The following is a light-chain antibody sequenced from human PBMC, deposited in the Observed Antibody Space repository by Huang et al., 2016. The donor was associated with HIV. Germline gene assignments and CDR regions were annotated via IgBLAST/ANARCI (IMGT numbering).Light chain of an antibody. V-gene: IGKV1-9*01. CDR1: QGISSY. CDR2: AAS. CDR3: QQLNSYPPT. J-gene: IGKJ1*01. Sequence: IQLTQSPSSLSASVGDRVTITCRASQGISSYVAWYQQKPGKAPKVLIYAASTLQRGVPSRVRGSGSGTDFTLTISSLPPEDFATYYCQQLNSYPPTFGQGTKVEIK.